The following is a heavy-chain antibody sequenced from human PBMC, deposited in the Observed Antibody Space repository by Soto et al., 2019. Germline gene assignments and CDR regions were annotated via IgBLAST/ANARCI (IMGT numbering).Heavy chain of an antibody. V-gene: IGHV4-39*01. D-gene: IGHD3-3*01. CDR3: ASRVLHYDFWSGYHGYYFDY. Sequence: NPSETLSLTCTVSGGSISSSSYYWGWIRQPPGKGLEWIGSIYYSGSTYYNPSLKSRVTISVDTSKNQFSLKLSSVTAADTAVYYCASRVLHYDFWSGYHGYYFDYWGQGTLVTVSS. CDR1: GGSISSSSYY. J-gene: IGHJ4*02. CDR2: IYYSGST.